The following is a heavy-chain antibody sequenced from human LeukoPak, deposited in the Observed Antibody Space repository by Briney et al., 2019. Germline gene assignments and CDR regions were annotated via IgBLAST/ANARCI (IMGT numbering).Heavy chain of an antibody. CDR1: GFTFCNAW. J-gene: IGHJ6*02. V-gene: IGHV3-15*01. CDR3: TTGLHDGYFDWLITDYYYNGMDV. D-gene: IGHD3-9*01. CDR2: IKSKTDGAKT. Sequence: GGSLRLSCAASGFTFCNAWMSWVRQAPGKGLEWVGRIKSKTDGAKTDYAAPVKGRFTISRDDTKNTPYLQMNSLNTEDTAVYYCTTGLHDGYFDWLITDYYYNGMDVWGQGTTVTVSS.